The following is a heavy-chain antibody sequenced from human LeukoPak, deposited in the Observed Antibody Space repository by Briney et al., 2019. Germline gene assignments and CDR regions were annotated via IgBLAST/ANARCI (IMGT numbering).Heavy chain of an antibody. CDR1: GGSISSGGHF. Sequence: PSETLSLTCTVSGGSISSGGHFWSWIRQHPGKGLEWIGHIYYSGTTYYNPSLKSRLTISVDTSENQFSLQVNSVTAADTAVYYCASGYNRFGDLGWFDPWGQGTQVIVSS. J-gene: IGHJ5*02. D-gene: IGHD3-10*01. CDR3: ASGYNRFGDLGWFDP. CDR2: IYYSGTT. V-gene: IGHV4-31*03.